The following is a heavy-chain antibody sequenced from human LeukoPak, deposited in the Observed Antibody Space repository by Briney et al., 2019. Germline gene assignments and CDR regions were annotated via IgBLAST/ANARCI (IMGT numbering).Heavy chain of an antibody. D-gene: IGHD3-10*02. CDR3: AELGITMIGGV. V-gene: IGHV3-30*18. J-gene: IGHJ6*04. CDR2: ISYDGSNK. Sequence: GGSLRLSCAASGFTFSSYGMHWVRQAPGKELEWVALISYDGSNKYYADSVKGRFTISRDNSKNTLYLQMNSLRTEDTAVYYCAELGITMIGGVWGKGTTVTISS. CDR1: GFTFSSYG.